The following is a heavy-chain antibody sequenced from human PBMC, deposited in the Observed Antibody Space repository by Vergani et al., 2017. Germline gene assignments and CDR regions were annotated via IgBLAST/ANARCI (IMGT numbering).Heavy chain of an antibody. CDR2: INPNNGGS. V-gene: IGHV1-2*02. CDR1: EYSFSAFY. D-gene: IGHD2-2*01. CDR3: ARMGHCITTNCYDHPS. Sequence: QVQLVQSGAEVKKPGASVKVSCKASEYSFSAFYIHWVRQAPGQGLEWMGWINPNNGGSNYAQKFQDRVTMTRDTSITTAYMELSRLRSDDTAVYYCARMGHCITTNCYDHPSWCQGTLVTDSS. J-gene: IGHJ5*02.